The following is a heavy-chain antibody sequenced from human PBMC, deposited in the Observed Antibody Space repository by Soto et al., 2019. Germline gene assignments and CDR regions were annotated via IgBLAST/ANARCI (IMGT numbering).Heavy chain of an antibody. J-gene: IGHJ4*02. Sequence: SETLSLTSTVSGGSISSGDYYWSWIRQPPGKGLEWIGYIYYSGSTYYNPSLKSRVTISVDTSKNQFSLKLSFVTAADTAVYYCARDLTATGHFDYWGQGTLVTVSS. CDR1: GGSISSGDYY. V-gene: IGHV4-30-4*01. CDR2: IYYSGST. D-gene: IGHD2-21*02. CDR3: ARDLTATGHFDY.